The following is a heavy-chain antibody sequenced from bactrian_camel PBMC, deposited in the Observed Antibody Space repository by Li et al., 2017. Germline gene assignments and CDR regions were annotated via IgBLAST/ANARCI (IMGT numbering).Heavy chain of an antibody. V-gene: IGHV3S63*01. Sequence: QLVESGGGSVQAGGSLRLSCTTSRFTFDDSELGWYRRTPRTECEVVSIITPVGDTWYSASVKGRFTISRDHAKNTVYLQMNSLKSEDTALYYCAIGLTGFAYWGQGTQVTVS. J-gene: IGHJ6*01. CDR2: ITPVGDT. CDR3: AIGLTGFAY. CDR1: RFTFDDSE.